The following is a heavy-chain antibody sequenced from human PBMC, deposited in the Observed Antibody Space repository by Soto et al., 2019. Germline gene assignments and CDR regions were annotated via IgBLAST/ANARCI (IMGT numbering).Heavy chain of an antibody. CDR3: ARLGFYYQSLDP. Sequence: SETLSLTCTVSGGSINSVSYYWGWIRQPPGKGLEWIGSIYYGGTTRYNPSLESRVTVSLETSKSQFSLTLSSVTASDTAVYYCARLGFYYQSLDPWGHGTLVTVSS. J-gene: IGHJ5*02. V-gene: IGHV4-39*07. CDR2: IYYGGTT. CDR1: GGSINSVSYY. D-gene: IGHD2-2*01.